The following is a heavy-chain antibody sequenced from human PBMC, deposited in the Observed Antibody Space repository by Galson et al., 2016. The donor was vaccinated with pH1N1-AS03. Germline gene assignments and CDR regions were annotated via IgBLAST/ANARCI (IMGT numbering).Heavy chain of an antibody. Sequence: PALVKPTQTLTLTCSVSGVSVTSSGVGVGWFRQPPGKALEWLALVYWDETRRYSPSLKNRLTITKYSSKNQVVLTVTSVDPMDIATYFCALPNSGGNAFEIWGPGTMVTVSS. CDR3: ALPNSGGNAFEI. J-gene: IGHJ3*02. V-gene: IGHV2-5*02. CDR1: GVSVTSSGVG. D-gene: IGHD2/OR15-2a*01. CDR2: VYWDETR.